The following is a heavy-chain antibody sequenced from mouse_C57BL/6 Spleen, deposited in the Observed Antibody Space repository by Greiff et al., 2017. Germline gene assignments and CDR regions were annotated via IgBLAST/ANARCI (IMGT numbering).Heavy chain of an antibody. CDR3: ARPFITTVVDAMDY. CDR1: GYTFTSYW. D-gene: IGHD1-1*01. CDR2: IHPNSGST. J-gene: IGHJ4*01. Sequence: VQLQQPGAELVKPGASVKLSCKASGYTFTSYWMHWVKQRPGPGLEWIGMIHPNSGSTNYNEKFKSKATLPVDKSSSTAYMQLSSLTSEDSAVYYCARPFITTVVDAMDYWGQGTSVTVSS. V-gene: IGHV1-64*01.